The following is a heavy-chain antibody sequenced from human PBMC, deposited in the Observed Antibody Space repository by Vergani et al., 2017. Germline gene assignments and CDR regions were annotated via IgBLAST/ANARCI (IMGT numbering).Heavy chain of an antibody. J-gene: IGHJ4*02. CDR1: GFTFDDYA. D-gene: IGHD3-3*01. Sequence: EVQLVESGGGLVQPGRSLRLSCAASGFTFDDYAMHWVRQAPGKGLEWVSGISWNSGSIGYADSVKGRFTISRDNSKNSLYLLMNILRAEDTALYYCAKDVKTYDRVGYFCDYWVQGTLVTVSS. CDR3: AKDVKTYDRVGYFCDY. V-gene: IGHV3-9*01. CDR2: ISWNSGSI.